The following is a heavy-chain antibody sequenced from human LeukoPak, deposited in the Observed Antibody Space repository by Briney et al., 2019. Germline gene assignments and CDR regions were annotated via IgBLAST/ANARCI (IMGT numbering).Heavy chain of an antibody. CDR3: AKAPPGSSSWYQKPGFDY. J-gene: IGHJ4*02. D-gene: IGHD6-13*01. V-gene: IGHV3-30*04. Sequence: GGSLRLSCAASGFTFSSYAMHWVRQAPGKGLEWVAVISYDGSNKYYADSVKGRFTISRDNSKNTLYLQMNSLRAEDTAVYYCAKAPPGSSSWYQKPGFDYWGQGTLVTVSS. CDR2: ISYDGSNK. CDR1: GFTFSSYA.